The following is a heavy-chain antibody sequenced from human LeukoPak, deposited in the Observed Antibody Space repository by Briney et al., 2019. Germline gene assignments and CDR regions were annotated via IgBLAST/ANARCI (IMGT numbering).Heavy chain of an antibody. CDR2: FSGSGGST. D-gene: IGHD5-18*01. J-gene: IGHJ4*02. CDR1: GFTFSSYA. Sequence: GGSLRLSCAASGFTFSSYAMSWVRQAPGKGLEWVSTFSGSGGSTHYAGSVKGRFTISRDNSKNTLYLQMNSLRAEDTAVYYCARGGYSYYFDYWGQGTLVTVSS. CDR3: ARGGYSYYFDY. V-gene: IGHV3-23*01.